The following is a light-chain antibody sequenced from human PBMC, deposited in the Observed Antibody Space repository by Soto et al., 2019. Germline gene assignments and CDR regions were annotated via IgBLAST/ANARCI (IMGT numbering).Light chain of an antibody. CDR3: QSYDSSLSTYV. V-gene: IGLV1-40*01. CDR2: GNS. J-gene: IGLJ1*01. Sequence: VLTQPPSVSGAPGQRVTISCTGSSSNIGAGYDVHWYQQLPGTAPKLLIYGNSNRPSGVPDRFSGSKSGTSASLAITGLQAEDEADYYCQSYDSSLSTYVFGTGTKLTVL. CDR1: SSNIGAGYD.